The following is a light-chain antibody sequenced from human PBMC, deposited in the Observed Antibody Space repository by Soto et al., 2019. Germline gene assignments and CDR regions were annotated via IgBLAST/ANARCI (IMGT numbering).Light chain of an antibody. CDR1: KLGDKY. CDR2: QDN. Sequence: SYELTQPPSVSVSPGHTASITCSGDKLGDKYACWYHQKPGQSPVLVIYQDNRRPSGIPERFSGSNSGNTATLTISGTQAVDEADYFCQAWDSSTVVFGGGTKLTVL. CDR3: QAWDSSTVV. J-gene: IGLJ2*01. V-gene: IGLV3-1*01.